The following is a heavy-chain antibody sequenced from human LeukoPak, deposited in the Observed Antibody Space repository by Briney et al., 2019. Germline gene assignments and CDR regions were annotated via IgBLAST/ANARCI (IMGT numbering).Heavy chain of an antibody. V-gene: IGHV1-69*13. J-gene: IGHJ3*02. CDR3: ASHYDFWSGSSYRGAFDI. Sequence: ASVKVSCKASGGTFSSYAISWVRQAPGQGLEWMGRIIPIFGTANYAQKFQGRVTITADESTSTAYMELSSLRSEDTAVYYCASHYDFWSGSSYRGAFDIWGQGTMVTVSS. D-gene: IGHD3-3*01. CDR2: IIPIFGTA. CDR1: GGTFSSYA.